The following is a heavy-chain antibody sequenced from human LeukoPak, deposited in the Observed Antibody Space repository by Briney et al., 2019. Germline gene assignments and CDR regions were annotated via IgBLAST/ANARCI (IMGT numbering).Heavy chain of an antibody. D-gene: IGHD3-9*01. J-gene: IGHJ3*02. CDR1: GFTFSSYE. Sequence: GGSLRLSCAASGFTFSSYEMNWVRQAPGKGLEWVSYISSSGSTIYYADSVKGRFTISRDNAKNSLYLQTNSLRAEDTAVYYCARMQREVRYFDPGENAFDIWGQGTMVTVSS. CDR2: ISSSGSTI. CDR3: ARMQREVRYFDPGENAFDI. V-gene: IGHV3-48*03.